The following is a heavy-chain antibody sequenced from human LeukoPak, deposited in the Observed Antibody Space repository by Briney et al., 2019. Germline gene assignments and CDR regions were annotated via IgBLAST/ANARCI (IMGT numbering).Heavy chain of an antibody. CDR2: INPNSGST. Sequence: ASVTVSCKASGYTFTGYYMHWVRQAPGQGLEWMGWINPNSGSTNYAQKFQGRVTMTRDTSISTAYMELSRLRSDDTAVYYCARESSLIAAAGTSYWGQGTLVTVSS. CDR3: ARESSLIAAAGTSY. CDR1: GYTFTGYY. V-gene: IGHV1-2*02. J-gene: IGHJ4*02. D-gene: IGHD6-13*01.